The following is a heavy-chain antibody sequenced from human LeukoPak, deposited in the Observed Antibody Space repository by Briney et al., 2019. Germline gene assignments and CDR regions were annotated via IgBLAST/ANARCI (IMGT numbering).Heavy chain of an antibody. CDR3: ARHRGSYYYYMDV. CDR1: GYTFTGYY. J-gene: IGHJ6*03. CDR2: INPNSGGT. D-gene: IGHD5-24*01. Sequence: ASVKVSCKASGYTFTGYYMHWVRQAPGQGLEWMGWINPNSGGTNYAQKFQGRVTMTRDKSISTAYLQWSSLKASDTAMYYCARHRGSYYYYMDVWGKGTTVTVSS. V-gene: IGHV1-2*02.